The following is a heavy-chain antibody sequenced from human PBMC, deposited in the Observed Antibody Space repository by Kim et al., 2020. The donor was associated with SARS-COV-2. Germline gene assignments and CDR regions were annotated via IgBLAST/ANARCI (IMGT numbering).Heavy chain of an antibody. J-gene: IGHJ4*02. CDR3: AKTSTYHSSGWYRVGVHIVLDY. CDR2: ISGSGGST. D-gene: IGHD6-19*01. CDR1: GFTFSSYA. V-gene: IGHV3-23*01. Sequence: GGSLRLSCAASGFTFSSYAMSWVRQAPGKGLEWVSAISGSGGSTYYADSVKGRFTISRDNSKNTLYLQMNSLRAEDTAVYYWAKTSTYHSSGWYRVGVHIVLDYWGQGTLVTVSS.